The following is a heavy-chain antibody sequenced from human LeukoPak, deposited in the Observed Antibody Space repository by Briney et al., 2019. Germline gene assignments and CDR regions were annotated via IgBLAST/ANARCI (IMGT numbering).Heavy chain of an antibody. CDR2: INTSGST. Sequence: PSETLSLTCPVSGGSISSGSYYWSWIRQPAGKGLEWIGRINTSGSTNYNPSLKSRVTISVDTSKNQFSLKLSSVTAADTAVYYCAREHLYCSSTSCSQDFNQFDPWGQGTLVTVSS. CDR1: GGSISSGSYY. V-gene: IGHV4-61*02. CDR3: AREHLYCSSTSCSQDFNQFDP. D-gene: IGHD2-2*01. J-gene: IGHJ5*02.